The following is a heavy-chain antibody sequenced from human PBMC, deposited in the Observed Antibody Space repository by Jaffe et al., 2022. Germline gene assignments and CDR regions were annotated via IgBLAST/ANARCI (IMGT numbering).Heavy chain of an antibody. J-gene: IGHJ4*02. CDR1: GYSISSGYY. D-gene: IGHD5-12*01. CDR2: IYHSGST. CDR3: ARHKDIVATITPTTVTTTPYYFDY. V-gene: IGHV4-38-2*01. Sequence: QVQLQESGPGLVKPSETLSLTCAVSGYSISSGYYWGWIRQPPGKGLEWIGSIYHSGSTYYNPSLKSRVTISVDTSKNQFSLKLSSVTAADTAVYYCARHKDIVATITPTTVTTTPYYFDYWGQGTLVTVSS.